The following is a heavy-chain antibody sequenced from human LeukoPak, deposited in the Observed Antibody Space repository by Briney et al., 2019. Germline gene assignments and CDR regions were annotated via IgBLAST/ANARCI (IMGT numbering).Heavy chain of an antibody. D-gene: IGHD6-13*01. CDR3: ARPAAAGTAWFDP. V-gene: IGHV3-30*04. CDR2: ISYDGSNK. Sequence: GGSLRLSCAASRLSLSSYAMHWVRQAPGKGLEWVAVISYDGSNKYYADSVKGRFTISRDNSKNTLYLQMNSLRVEDTAVYYCARPAAAGTAWFDPWGQGTLVTVSS. CDR1: RLSLSSYA. J-gene: IGHJ5*02.